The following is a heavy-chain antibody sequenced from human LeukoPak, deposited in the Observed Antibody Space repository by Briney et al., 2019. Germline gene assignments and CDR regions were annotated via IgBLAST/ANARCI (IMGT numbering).Heavy chain of an antibody. J-gene: IGHJ6*02. D-gene: IGHD4-11*01. CDR3: ARTQGWSTVRTGYYYGMDV. V-gene: IGHV4-59*08. CDR1: GGSISGSY. Sequence: SSETLSLTCTVSGGSISGSYWSWIRQPPGKGLEWIGYIYYTETYYNPSLKSRVTISLDSSKNQFSLKLRFVTAADTAVYYCARTQGWSTVRTGYYYGMDVWGQGTTVTVSS. CDR2: IYYTET.